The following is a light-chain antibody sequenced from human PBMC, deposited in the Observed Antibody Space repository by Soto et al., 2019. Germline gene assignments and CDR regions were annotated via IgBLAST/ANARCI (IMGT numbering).Light chain of an antibody. J-gene: IGKJ5*01. Sequence: PRTLTLSPGETATLSCRASQSVSGYIGWYQQKPGQAPRLLIYADSNRATGIPARFSGSGSGTDFTLTISSLEPEDFSVYYCQQRYSWPITFGQGTRLEIK. CDR1: QSVSGY. CDR3: QQRYSWPIT. V-gene: IGKV3-11*01. CDR2: ADS.